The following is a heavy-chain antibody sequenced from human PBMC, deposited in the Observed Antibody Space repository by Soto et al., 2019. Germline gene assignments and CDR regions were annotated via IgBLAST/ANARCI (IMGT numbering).Heavy chain of an antibody. CDR2: IYYIGST. CDR1: GGSISSSSYY. D-gene: IGHD4-17*01. J-gene: IGHJ3*02. Sequence: PSETLSLTCTVSGGSISSSSYYWGWIRQPPGKGLEWIGSIYYIGSTYYNPSLKSRVTISVDTSKNQFSLKLSPVPAADTAVYDCARLRITVTTSPGAFDIRGRGTMVIVSS. V-gene: IGHV4-39*01. CDR3: ARLRITVTTSPGAFDI.